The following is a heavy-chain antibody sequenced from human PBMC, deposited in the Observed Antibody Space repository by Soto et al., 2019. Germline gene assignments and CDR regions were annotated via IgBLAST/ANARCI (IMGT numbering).Heavy chain of an antibody. CDR2: MYNCGST. V-gene: IGHV4-4*02. J-gene: IGHJ4*02. Sequence: QVKLQKSGPGLVKPSETLSLTCAFSGGHITSDNWWTWVRKPPGKRMERIGEMYNCGSTNYSPSLKSRVTILVDNSNYQSSLMLTSVTAADSALYYCARASASSLLRGVIINWGPGTLVTVSS. CDR1: GGHITSDNW. CDR3: ARASASSLLRGVIIN. D-gene: IGHD3-10*01.